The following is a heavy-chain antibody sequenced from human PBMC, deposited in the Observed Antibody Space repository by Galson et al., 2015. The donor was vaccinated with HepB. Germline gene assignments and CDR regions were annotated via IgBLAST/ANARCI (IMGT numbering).Heavy chain of an antibody. CDR2: ISGGGDTI. Sequence: SLRLSCADSGFTFRHFPMNCVRQAPGKGPEWIAYISGGGDTISYADSVKGRFTISRDNAKDSLYLQMNGLRGDDTAVYYCARRFAVADFFEYWGQGTLVAVTS. D-gene: IGHD6-19*01. J-gene: IGHJ4*02. V-gene: IGHV3-48*03. CDR3: ARRFAVADFFEY. CDR1: GFTFRHFP.